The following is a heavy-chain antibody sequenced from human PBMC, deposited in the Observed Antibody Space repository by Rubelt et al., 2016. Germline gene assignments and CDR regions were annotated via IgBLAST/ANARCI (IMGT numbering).Heavy chain of an antibody. CDR3: ARVTTVTNDNWFDP. CDR1: GYSFTSYW. CDR2: IYPGDSDT. V-gene: IGHV5-51*01. J-gene: IGHJ5*02. Sequence: EVQLVQSGAEVKKPGESLKISCKGSGYSFTSYWIGWVRQMPGKGLEWMGLIYPGDSDTRYSLTFHSQVTISADKSISTAYLQWSSLKASDTAMYYCARVTTVTNDNWFDPWGQGTLVTVSS. D-gene: IGHD4-17*01.